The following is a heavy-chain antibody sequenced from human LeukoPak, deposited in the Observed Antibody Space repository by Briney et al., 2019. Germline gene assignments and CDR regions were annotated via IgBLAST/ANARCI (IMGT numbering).Heavy chain of an antibody. J-gene: IGHJ5*02. D-gene: IGHD3-3*01. CDR3: AIRKLDFWSGYYANWFDP. CDR2: TYYRSKWYN. Sequence: SQTLSLTCAISGDSVSSNSAAWNWIRQSPSRGLEWLGRTYYRSKWYNDYAVSVKSRITINPDTSKNQFSLQLNSVTPEDTAVYYCAIRKLDFWSGYYANWFDPWGQGTLVTVSS. CDR1: GDSVSSNSAA. V-gene: IGHV6-1*01.